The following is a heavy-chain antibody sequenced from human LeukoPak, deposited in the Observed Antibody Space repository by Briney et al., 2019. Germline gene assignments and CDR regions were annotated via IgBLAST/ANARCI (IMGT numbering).Heavy chain of an antibody. V-gene: IGHV4-34*01. D-gene: IGHD2-2*02. Sequence: PSETLSLTCAVYGGSFSGYYWSWIRQPPGKGLEWIGEINHSGSTNYNPSLKSRVTISVDTSKNQFSLKLSSVTAGDTAVYYCARGRLYAINWGQGTLVTVSS. CDR2: INHSGST. CDR1: GGSFSGYY. CDR3: ARGRLYAIN. J-gene: IGHJ4*02.